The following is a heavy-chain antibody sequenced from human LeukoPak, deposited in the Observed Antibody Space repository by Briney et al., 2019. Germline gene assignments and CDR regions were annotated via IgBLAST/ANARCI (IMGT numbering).Heavy chain of an antibody. D-gene: IGHD5-12*01. CDR2: IWYDGSNQ. V-gene: IGHV3-33*06. CDR3: AKEGGYDLEGWFDP. Sequence: PGGSLRLSCAASGFTFSNYGLHWVRQAPGKGLEWVAVIWYDGSNQYYADSVKGRFTISRDNSKNTLYLQMNSLRAEDTAVYYCAKEGGYDLEGWFDPWGQGTLVTVSS. J-gene: IGHJ5*02. CDR1: GFTFSNYG.